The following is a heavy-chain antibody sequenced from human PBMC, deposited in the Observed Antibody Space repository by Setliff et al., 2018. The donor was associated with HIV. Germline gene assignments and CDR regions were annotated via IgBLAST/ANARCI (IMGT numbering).Heavy chain of an antibody. CDR3: ARAVCPSLNCYSFFNY. CDR2: VSRGGST. J-gene: IGHJ4*01. V-gene: IGHV4-34*01. D-gene: IGHD2-15*01. CDR1: DGSFSGYS. Sequence: SETLSLTCGVDDGSFSGYSWSWIRQSPGKGQEWIGEVSRGGSTTYNPSLTGRVSVSVDTSKSQFSLKLTNVTAADAAVYYCARAVCPSLNCYSFFNYWGHGSLVTVSS.